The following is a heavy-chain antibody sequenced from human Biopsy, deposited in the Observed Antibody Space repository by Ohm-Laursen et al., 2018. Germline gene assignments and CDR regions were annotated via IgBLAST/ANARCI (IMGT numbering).Heavy chain of an antibody. CDR3: ARSMTTMVRRRSYYFDY. Sequence: SLRLSCTASGFTFSSYWMSWVRQAPGKGLAWVANIKQDGSETYFVDSVKGRFTISRDSAKSSLYLQMNSLRAEDTAVYYCARSMTTMVRRRSYYFDYWGQGTLVTVSS. CDR1: GFTFSSYW. J-gene: IGHJ4*02. CDR2: IKQDGSET. V-gene: IGHV3-7*01. D-gene: IGHD3-10*01.